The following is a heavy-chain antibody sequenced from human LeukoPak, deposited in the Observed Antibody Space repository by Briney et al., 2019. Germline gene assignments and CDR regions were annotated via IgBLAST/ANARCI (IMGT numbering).Heavy chain of an antibody. Sequence: SGPALVKPTQTLTLTCTFSGFSLSTSGMCVSWIRQPPGKALEWLARIDWDDDKYYSTSLKTRLTISKDTSKNQVVLTMTNMDPVDTATYYCARIPGSGRGYYFDYWGQGTLVTVSS. V-gene: IGHV2-70*11. CDR2: IDWDDDK. CDR1: GFSLSTSGMC. J-gene: IGHJ4*02. CDR3: ARIPGSGRGYYFDY. D-gene: IGHD3-10*01.